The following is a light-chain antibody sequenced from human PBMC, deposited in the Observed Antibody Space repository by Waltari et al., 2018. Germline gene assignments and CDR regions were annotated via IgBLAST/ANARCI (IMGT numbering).Light chain of an antibody. J-gene: IGLJ2*01. CDR3: SSYTNSGNVV. V-gene: IGLV2-14*01. CDR2: EVS. CDR1: SSDIGRYNY. Sequence: QSALTQPASVSGSPGQAITISCTGTSSDIGRYNYVSWYQKHPGKAPKLGISEVSNLPSGFSNRVSGSKSGNTAALTISGLQAEDGAHYYCSSYTNSGNVVFGGGTKLTVL.